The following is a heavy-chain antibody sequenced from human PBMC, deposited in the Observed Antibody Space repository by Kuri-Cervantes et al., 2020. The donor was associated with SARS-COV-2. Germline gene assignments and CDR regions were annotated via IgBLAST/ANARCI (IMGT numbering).Heavy chain of an antibody. CDR2: ISGSGGST. V-gene: IGHV3-23*01. J-gene: IGHJ4*02. CDR1: GFTFSSYA. D-gene: IGHD5-24*01. CDR3: AKDPGDGYFDY. Sequence: GGSLRLSCAASGFTFSSYAMGWVRQAPGKGLEWVSAISGSGGSTYYADSVKGRFTTSRDNSKNTLYLQMNSLRAEDTAVYYCAKDPGDGYFDYWGQGTLVTVSS.